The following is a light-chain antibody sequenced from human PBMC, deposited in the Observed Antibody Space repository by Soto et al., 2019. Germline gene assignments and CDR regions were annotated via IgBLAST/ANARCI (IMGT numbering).Light chain of an antibody. J-gene: IGLJ3*02. V-gene: IGLV1-40*01. CDR1: SSNIRAGYD. Sequence: QSVLTQPPSVSGAPGQRVTISCTGSSSNIRAGYDVHWYQQLPGTAPKLLIYGNSNRPSGVPDRFSGSKSGTSASLAITGFQAEDEADYYCQSYDSSLSGWVFGGGTMLTV. CDR3: QSYDSSLSGWV. CDR2: GNS.